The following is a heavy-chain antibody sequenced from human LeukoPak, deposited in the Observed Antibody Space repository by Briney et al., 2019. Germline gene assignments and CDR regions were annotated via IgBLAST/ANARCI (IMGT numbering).Heavy chain of an antibody. CDR1: GGSISSYY. Sequence: PSETLSLTCTVSGGSISSYYWSWIRQPAGKGLQWIGRIYSSGSANYNPSLKSRVTMSVDTSKNQFSLRRNSMTAADTAVYYCARDLGFWSGPDYWGHGTLVTVSS. CDR3: ARDLGFWSGPDY. CDR2: IYSSGSA. J-gene: IGHJ4*01. D-gene: IGHD3-3*01. V-gene: IGHV4-4*07.